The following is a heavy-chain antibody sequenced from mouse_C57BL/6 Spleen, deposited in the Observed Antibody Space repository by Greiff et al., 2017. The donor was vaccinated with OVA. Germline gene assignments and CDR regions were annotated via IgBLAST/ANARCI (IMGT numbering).Heavy chain of an antibody. CDR3: ARDRNYSAWFAY. Sequence: EVKLQESGGGLVKPGGSLKLSCAASGFTFSSYAMSWVRQTPEKRLEWVATISDGGSYTYYPDNVKGRFTISRDNAKNNLYLQMSHLKSEDTAMYYCARDRNYSAWFAYWGQGTLVTVSA. CDR1: GFTFSSYA. D-gene: IGHD2-12*01. J-gene: IGHJ3*01. CDR2: ISDGGSYT. V-gene: IGHV5-4*01.